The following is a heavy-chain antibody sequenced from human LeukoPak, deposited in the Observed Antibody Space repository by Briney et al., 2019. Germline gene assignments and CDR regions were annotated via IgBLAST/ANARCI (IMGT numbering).Heavy chain of an antibody. CDR2: INPNSGFT. CDR3: ARLADCSSSSCRSFDY. Sequence: GASVKVSCKASGYPFTGYYLHWVRQPPGQGLEWMGWINPNSGFTNYVQKFQGRVTMTRDTSISTAYMELSRLRSDDTAVYYCARLADCSSSSCRSFDYWGQGNLVTVSS. V-gene: IGHV1-2*02. D-gene: IGHD2-2*01. J-gene: IGHJ4*02. CDR1: GYPFTGYY.